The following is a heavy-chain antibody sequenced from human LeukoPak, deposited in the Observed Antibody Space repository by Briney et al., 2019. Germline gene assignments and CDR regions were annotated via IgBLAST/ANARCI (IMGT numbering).Heavy chain of an antibody. J-gene: IGHJ4*02. CDR3: ARVLDYYGSGTYSFDY. Sequence: SETLSLTCSVSGFSLSNGYYWGWIRQPPGKGLEWIGSIYHTGGTFYNPSLKSRVTMSVATSKNQFSLKLSSVTAADTAVYYCARVLDYYGSGTYSFDYWGQGTLVTVSS. CDR2: IYHTGGT. V-gene: IGHV4-38-2*02. D-gene: IGHD3-10*01. CDR1: GFSLSNGYY.